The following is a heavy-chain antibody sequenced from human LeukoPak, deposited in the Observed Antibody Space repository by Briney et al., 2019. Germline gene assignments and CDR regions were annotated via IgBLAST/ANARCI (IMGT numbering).Heavy chain of an antibody. Sequence: GGSLRLSCAASGFTFSGYYMSWIRQAPGKGLEWVSYISSSGNTIYYADSVKGRFTISRDNAKNSLYLQMNSLRAEDTAVYYCARPAPEGFYYYYMDVWGKGTTVTVSS. CDR2: ISSSGNTI. CDR3: ARPAPEGFYYYYMDV. D-gene: IGHD2-2*01. J-gene: IGHJ6*03. CDR1: GFTFSGYY. V-gene: IGHV3-11*04.